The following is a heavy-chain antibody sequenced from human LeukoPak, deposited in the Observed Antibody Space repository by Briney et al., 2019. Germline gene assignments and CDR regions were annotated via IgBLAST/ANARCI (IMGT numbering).Heavy chain of an antibody. Sequence: SVKVSCKASGGTFSSYAISWVRQAPGRGLEWMGGIISIFGTANYAQKFQGRVTITADKSTSTAYMELSSLRSEDTAVYYCADQAAAGTCPWFDPWGQGTLVTVSS. CDR1: GGTFSSYA. CDR2: IISIFGTA. J-gene: IGHJ5*02. V-gene: IGHV1-69*06. CDR3: ADQAAAGTCPWFDP. D-gene: IGHD6-13*01.